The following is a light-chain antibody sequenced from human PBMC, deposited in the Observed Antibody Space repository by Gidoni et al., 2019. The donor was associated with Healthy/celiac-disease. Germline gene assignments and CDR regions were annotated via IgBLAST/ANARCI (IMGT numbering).Light chain of an antibody. CDR2: DAS. Sequence: ELVLTQSPSTLSLSPGEIATLSCTASQSVSSYLAWYQQKPGQAPRLLIYDASNRATGIPARFSGSGLGTDFTLTISSLEPEEFAVYYCQQRSNWRNTFGQGTKLEIK. J-gene: IGKJ2*01. CDR1: QSVSSY. V-gene: IGKV3D-11*02. CDR3: QQRSNWRNT.